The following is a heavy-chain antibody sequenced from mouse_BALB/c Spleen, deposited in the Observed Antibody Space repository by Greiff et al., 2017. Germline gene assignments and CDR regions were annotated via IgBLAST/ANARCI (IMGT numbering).Heavy chain of an antibody. J-gene: IGHJ3*01. CDR3: ARGRGLLRTWFAY. Sequence: EVQLLESGPGLVKPSQSLSLTCTVTGYSITSDYAWNWIRQFPGNKLEWMGYISYSGSTSYNPSLKSRISITRDTSKNQFFLQLNSVTTEDTATYYGARGRGLLRTWFAYWGQGTLVTVSA. CDR2: ISYSGST. D-gene: IGHD2-3*01. V-gene: IGHV3-2*02. CDR1: GYSITSDYA.